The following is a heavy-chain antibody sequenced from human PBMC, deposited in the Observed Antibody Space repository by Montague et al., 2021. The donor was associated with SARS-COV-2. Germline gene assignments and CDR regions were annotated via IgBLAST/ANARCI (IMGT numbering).Heavy chain of an antibody. D-gene: IGHD2-2*01. V-gene: IGHV4-59*12. J-gene: IGHJ6*02. CDR1: GGSISSFY. CDR3: ARFAYRLLFIASYYGMDV. CDR2: ISDSGST. Sequence: SETLSLTCTVSGGSISSFYWSWFRQPPGKGLEWIGYISDSGSTNYNPSLTSRATMSVDTSKNQFSLKVNSVTAADTAVYYCARFAYRLLFIASYYGMDVWGQGTTVTVSS.